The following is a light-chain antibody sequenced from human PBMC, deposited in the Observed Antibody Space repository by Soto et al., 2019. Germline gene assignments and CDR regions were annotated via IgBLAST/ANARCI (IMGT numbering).Light chain of an antibody. V-gene: IGLV1-47*01. Sequence: QAVVTQPPSASGTPGQRVTISCSGSSSSIGSNYVYWYQQLPGTAPKLLIYRNNQRPSGVPDRFSGSKSGPSASLAISGVRSEDEPDYYCTAWDDTLRGPLFGGGTKLTVL. J-gene: IGLJ2*01. CDR2: RNN. CDR1: SSSIGSNY. CDR3: TAWDDTLRGPL.